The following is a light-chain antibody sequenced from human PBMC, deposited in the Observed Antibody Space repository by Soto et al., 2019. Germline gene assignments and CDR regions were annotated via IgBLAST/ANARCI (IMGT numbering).Light chain of an antibody. V-gene: IGKV1-5*01. J-gene: IGKJ1*01. Sequence: DIQMTQSPSTLSAPVGDRVTITCRASQSISSWLAWYQQKPGKAPKLLIHDASSLESGVPSRFSGSGSGTEFTLTISSLQPDDFATYYCQQYNSYSEWTFGQGTKVEIK. CDR1: QSISSW. CDR3: QQYNSYSEWT. CDR2: DAS.